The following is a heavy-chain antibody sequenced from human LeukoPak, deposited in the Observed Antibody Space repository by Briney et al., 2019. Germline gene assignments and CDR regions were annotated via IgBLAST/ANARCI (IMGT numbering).Heavy chain of an antibody. CDR3: AKAYYYDSSGYSDTIFDY. V-gene: IGHV3-23*01. CDR2: ISGSGITT. CDR1: GITFNDHA. J-gene: IGHJ4*02. Sequence: PGGSLRLSCVGSGITFNDHATNWVRQAPGKGLEWVSGISGSGITTYYPDSVKGRFTISRDNSKNTLYLQMNSLRAEDTAVYYCAKAYYYDSSGYSDTIFDYWGQGTLVTVSS. D-gene: IGHD3-22*01.